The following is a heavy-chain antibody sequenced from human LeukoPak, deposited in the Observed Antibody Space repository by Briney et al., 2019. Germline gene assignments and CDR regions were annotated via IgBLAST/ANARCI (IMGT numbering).Heavy chain of an antibody. D-gene: IGHD3-9*01. V-gene: IGHV3-48*03. Sequence: PGGSLRLSCAASGFTFSGYAMYWVRQAPGKGLEWVSYISSSGSTIYYADSVKGRFTISRDNANTSLYLQMNSLRAEDTAVYYCARDRLDYDILTGYSSSRWYFDYWGQGTLVTVSS. J-gene: IGHJ4*02. CDR3: ARDRLDYDILTGYSSSRWYFDY. CDR1: GFTFSGYA. CDR2: ISSSGSTI.